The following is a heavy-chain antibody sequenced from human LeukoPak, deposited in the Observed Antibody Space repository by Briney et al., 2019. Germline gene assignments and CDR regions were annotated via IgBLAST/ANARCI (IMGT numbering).Heavy chain of an antibody. V-gene: IGHV3-21*01. CDR2: IRSSRSYI. CDR1: GFTFSTYS. J-gene: IGHJ4*02. Sequence: GGSLRLSCAASGFTFSTYSMNWVRQAPGKGLEWVSSIRSSRSYIYYADSVKGRFTISRDHAKNSLYLQMNSLRAEDTAVYYCARDRSSGPVDFDYWGQETLVTVSS. CDR3: ARDRSSGPVDFDY. D-gene: IGHD6-19*01.